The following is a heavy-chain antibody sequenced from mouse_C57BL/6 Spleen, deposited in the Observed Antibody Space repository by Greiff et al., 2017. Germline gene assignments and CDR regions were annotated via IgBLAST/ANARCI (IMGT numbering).Heavy chain of an antibody. D-gene: IGHD1-1*01. J-gene: IGHJ1*03. Sequence: EVKLMESGGGLVKPGGSLKLSCAASGFTFSSYTMSWVRQTPEKRLAWVATISGGGGNTYYPDSVKGRFTISRDNAKNTLYLQMSSLRSEDTALYYCASTVVRYFDVWGTGTTVTVSS. CDR2: ISGGGGNT. CDR3: ASTVVRYFDV. V-gene: IGHV5-9*01. CDR1: GFTFSSYT.